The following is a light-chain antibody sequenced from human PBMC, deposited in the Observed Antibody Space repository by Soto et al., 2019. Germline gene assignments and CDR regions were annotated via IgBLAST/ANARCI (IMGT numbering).Light chain of an antibody. J-gene: IGLJ1*01. CDR1: SGSVASNY. Sequence: NFMLTQPHSVSESPGKTVTISCTGSSGSVASNYVHWYQRRPGSAPTIVIYGDNQRPSGVPDRFSGSIDSSSNSASLTISRLTTEDEADYFCQSYDSSSLYVFGTGTKLTVL. CDR2: GDN. V-gene: IGLV6-57*02. CDR3: QSYDSSSLYV.